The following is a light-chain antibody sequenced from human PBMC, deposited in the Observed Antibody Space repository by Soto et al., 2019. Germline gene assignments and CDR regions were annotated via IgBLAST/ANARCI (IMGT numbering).Light chain of an antibody. CDR2: LAS. J-gene: IGKJ1*01. CDR1: QSVTNNY. V-gene: IGKV3-20*01. Sequence: EIVLTQSPGTLSLSPGERATLSCRASQSVTNNYLAWYQRKTGQTPRLIVYLASSRAPGIPDRFSGSGSGTHFTLTIRRVEPEDFAVYYCQQYGSSPWTFGQGTKVEIK. CDR3: QQYGSSPWT.